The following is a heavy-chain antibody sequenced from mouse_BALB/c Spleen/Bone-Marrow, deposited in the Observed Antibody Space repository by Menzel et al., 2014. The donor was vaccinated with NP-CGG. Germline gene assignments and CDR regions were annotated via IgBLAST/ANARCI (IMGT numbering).Heavy chain of an antibody. Sequence: EVQLMESGGGLVQPGGSLRLSCATSGFTFTDYYMSWVRQPPGKALEWLGFIRNKANGYTTDYSASVKGRFTISRDNSQSILYLQMNTLRAEDSATYYCARDMCDGLRWYFDVWGAGTTVTVSS. CDR2: IRNKANGYTT. CDR3: ARDMCDGLRWYFDV. J-gene: IGHJ1*01. D-gene: IGHD2-3*01. V-gene: IGHV7-3*02. CDR1: GFTFTDYY.